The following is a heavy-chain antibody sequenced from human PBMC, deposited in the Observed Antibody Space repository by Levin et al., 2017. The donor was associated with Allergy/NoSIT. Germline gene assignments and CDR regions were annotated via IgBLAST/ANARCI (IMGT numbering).Heavy chain of an antibody. J-gene: IGHJ3*02. D-gene: IGHD3-10*01. CDR3: ARRFTMVRGVVNDAFDS. CDR2: IDPIDSYT. CDR1: GYIFTNYW. Sequence: PKASVKVSCKGSGYIFTNYWISWVRQMPGKGLEWMGKIDPIDSYTNYSPSFQGHVTISADKSITTAYLQWSSLKASDTAMYYCARRFTMVRGVVNDAFDSWGQGTIVTVSS. V-gene: IGHV5-10-1*01.